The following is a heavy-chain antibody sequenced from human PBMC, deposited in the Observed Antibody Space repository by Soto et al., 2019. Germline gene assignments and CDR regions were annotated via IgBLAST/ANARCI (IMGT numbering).Heavy chain of an antibody. CDR1: GFTFSDYY. D-gene: IGHD6-13*01. Sequence: GGSRRLSCAASGFTFSDYYMSWIRQAPGKGLEWVSYISSSSSYTNYADSVKGRFTISRDNAKNSLYLQMNSLRAEDTAVYYCARDHGYSSSWFKYYFDYWGQGTLVTAPQ. CDR3: ARDHGYSSSWFKYYFDY. J-gene: IGHJ4*02. CDR2: ISSSSSYT. V-gene: IGHV3-11*05.